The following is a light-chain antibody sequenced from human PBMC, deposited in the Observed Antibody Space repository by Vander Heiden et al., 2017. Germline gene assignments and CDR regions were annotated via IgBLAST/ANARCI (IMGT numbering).Light chain of an antibody. CDR1: QSLSSNY. J-gene: IGKJ1*01. CDR3: QQYHASPRT. V-gene: IGKV3-20*01. Sequence: IVLPQSPGTLSLSPAERGRHSCRAGQSLSSNYLAWYQQKPGQAPRLLIYGATNRATGIPDRFSGSGSGTDFTLTISRLEPEDFAVYYCQQYHASPRTFGQGTNVEIK. CDR2: GAT.